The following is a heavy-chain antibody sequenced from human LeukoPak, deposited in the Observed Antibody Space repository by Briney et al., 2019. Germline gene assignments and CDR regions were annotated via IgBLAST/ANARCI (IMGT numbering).Heavy chain of an antibody. CDR2: INPNSGGT. Sequence: ASVKVSCKASGYTFTRYYIHWVRQAPGQGLEWMGWINPNSGGTKYAQKFQGRVTMTRATSISTAYMELSRLRSDDTAVYYCARDYYNSFGFGAFDIWGQGTMVTVSS. D-gene: IGHD3-22*01. CDR1: GYTFTRYY. V-gene: IGHV1-2*02. CDR3: ARDYYNSFGFGAFDI. J-gene: IGHJ3*02.